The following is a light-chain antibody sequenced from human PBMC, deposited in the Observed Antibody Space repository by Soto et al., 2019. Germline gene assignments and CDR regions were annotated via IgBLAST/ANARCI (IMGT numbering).Light chain of an antibody. V-gene: IGKV3-11*01. J-gene: IGKJ2*01. Sequence: EIVLTQSPATLSLSPGERATLSCRASQSLSNSIAWYQQKPGQAPRLLIYAVSNRATGIPARFSGSGSGTDFTLTISSLEPEDFAIYYCQQRSNWLYTFGQGTKLEIK. CDR1: QSLSNS. CDR2: AVS. CDR3: QQRSNWLYT.